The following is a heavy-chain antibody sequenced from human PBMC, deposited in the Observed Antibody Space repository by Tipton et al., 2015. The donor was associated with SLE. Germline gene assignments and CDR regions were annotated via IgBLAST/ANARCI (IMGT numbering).Heavy chain of an antibody. J-gene: IGHJ4*02. CDR2: IYYSGST. D-gene: IGHD3-22*01. Sequence: TLSLTCTVSGGSISSHYWSWIRQPPGKGLEWIGYIYYSGSTYYNPSLKSRVTISVDTSKNQFSLKLSSVTAADTAVYYCARDGAGDYDSSGYLDYWGQGTLVTVSS. CDR1: GGSISSHY. V-gene: IGHV4-59*11. CDR3: ARDGAGDYDSSGYLDY.